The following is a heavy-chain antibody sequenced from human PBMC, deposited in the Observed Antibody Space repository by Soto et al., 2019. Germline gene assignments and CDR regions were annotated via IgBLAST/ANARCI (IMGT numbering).Heavy chain of an antibody. CDR1: GYTFTSYA. Sequence: SVKVSCKASGYTFTSYAISWVRQAPGQGLEWMGGIIPIFGTANYAQKFQGRVTITADESTSTAYMELSSLRSEDTSVYYCARSPVDTAMDPFDYWGQGTLVTVSS. CDR2: IIPIFGTA. J-gene: IGHJ4*02. V-gene: IGHV1-69*13. CDR3: ARSPVDTAMDPFDY. D-gene: IGHD5-18*01.